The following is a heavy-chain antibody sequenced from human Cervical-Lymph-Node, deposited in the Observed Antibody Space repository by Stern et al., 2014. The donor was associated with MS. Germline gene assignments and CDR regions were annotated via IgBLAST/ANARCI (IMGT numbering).Heavy chain of an antibody. Sequence: VQLVESGAEVKRPGASVKVSCRASGDTFTSFYIHWVRQAPGQGLEWIGIINPSGESTTYVQKFQGRITMTRDTSTDTVYMEVNSLISEDTAVYYCARGGITMFAHLDYWGQGTLVTVSS. D-gene: IGHD3-3*01. V-gene: IGHV1-46*03. CDR3: ARGGITMFAHLDY. J-gene: IGHJ4*02. CDR1: GDTFTSFY. CDR2: INPSGEST.